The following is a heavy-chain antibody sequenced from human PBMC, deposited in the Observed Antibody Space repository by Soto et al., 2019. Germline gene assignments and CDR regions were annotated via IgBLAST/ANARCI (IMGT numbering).Heavy chain of an antibody. D-gene: IGHD2-2*01. J-gene: IGHJ6*02. CDR2: IKQDGSEK. CDR1: GFSFSSSW. CDR3: ARDRDGYCSSTSCYPYYYYRMDV. V-gene: IGHV3-7*01. Sequence: PGGSLRLSCAPSGFSFSSSWMSWVRQAQGKGRGWVANIKQDGSEKYYVDSVKGRFTLSRDNAKNSLYRQINSRRATATAADNCARDRDGYCSSTSCYPYYYYRMDVWGQGTTVTVSS.